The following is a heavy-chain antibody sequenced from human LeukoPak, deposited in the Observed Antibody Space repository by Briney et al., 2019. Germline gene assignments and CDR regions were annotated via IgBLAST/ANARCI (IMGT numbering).Heavy chain of an antibody. D-gene: IGHD5-12*01. J-gene: IGHJ4*02. CDR3: AALYSGYDYEDY. Sequence: GESLQISCKGSGYSFTSYWISWVRQLPGKGLEWMGRIDPSDSYTNYSPSFQGHVTISADKSISTAYLQWSSLKASDTAMYYCAALYSGYDYEDYWGQGTLVTVSS. CDR2: IDPSDSYT. CDR1: GYSFTSYW. V-gene: IGHV5-10-1*01.